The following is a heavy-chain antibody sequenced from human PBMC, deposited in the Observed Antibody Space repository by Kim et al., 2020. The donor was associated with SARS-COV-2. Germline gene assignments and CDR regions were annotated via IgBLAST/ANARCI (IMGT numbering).Heavy chain of an antibody. Sequence: SETLSLTCAVYGGSFSGYYWSWIRQPPGKGLEWIGEINHSGSTNYNPSLKSRVTISVDTSKNQFSLKLSSVTAADTAVYYCARPRGYSGYDYRYWGQGTLVTVSS. CDR3: ARPRGYSGYDYRY. CDR1: GGSFSGYY. V-gene: IGHV4-34*01. CDR2: INHSGST. D-gene: IGHD5-12*01. J-gene: IGHJ4*02.